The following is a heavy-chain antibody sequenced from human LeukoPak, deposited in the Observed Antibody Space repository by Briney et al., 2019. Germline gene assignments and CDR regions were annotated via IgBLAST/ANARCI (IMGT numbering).Heavy chain of an antibody. CDR2: ISACNGNT. D-gene: IGHD3-22*01. V-gene: IGHV1-18*01. CDR3: ARWALYYYDSSGYVDY. Sequence: GASVKVSCKASGYTFTSYGISWVRQAPGQGLEWMGWISACNGNTNYAQKLQGRVTMTTDTSTSTAYMELRSLRSDDTAVYYCARWALYYYDSSGYVDYWGQGTLVTVSS. J-gene: IGHJ4*02. CDR1: GYTFTSYG.